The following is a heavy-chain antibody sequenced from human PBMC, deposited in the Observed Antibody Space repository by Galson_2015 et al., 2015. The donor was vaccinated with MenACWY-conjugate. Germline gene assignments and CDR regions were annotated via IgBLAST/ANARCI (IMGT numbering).Heavy chain of an antibody. CDR1: GYTFRNYG. J-gene: IGHJ1*01. CDR2: ISGKNGNA. Sequence: SVKVSCKASGYTFRNYGFTWVRQAPGQGLEWMGRISGKNGNAIYAQKFKDRFIMTTDASTNTEYMELGSLRSDDTATYYRASHIGGNIGDDWGQGTLVTVSS. D-gene: IGHD2-21*02. V-gene: IGHV1-18*01. CDR3: ASHIGGNIGDD.